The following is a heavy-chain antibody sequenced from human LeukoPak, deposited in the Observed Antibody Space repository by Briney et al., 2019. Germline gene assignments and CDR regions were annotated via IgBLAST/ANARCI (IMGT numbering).Heavy chain of an antibody. Sequence: GGSLRLSCAASGFTFSSYAMSWVRQAPGKGLEWVSVISGSGGSRKYADSVKGRFTISRDNSKNTLDLQMGSLRVEDTAVYYCAKEVDSSGYYSEYWGQGTLVTVSS. J-gene: IGHJ4*02. CDR1: GFTFSSYA. CDR2: ISGSGGSR. V-gene: IGHV3-23*01. D-gene: IGHD3-22*01. CDR3: AKEVDSSGYYSEY.